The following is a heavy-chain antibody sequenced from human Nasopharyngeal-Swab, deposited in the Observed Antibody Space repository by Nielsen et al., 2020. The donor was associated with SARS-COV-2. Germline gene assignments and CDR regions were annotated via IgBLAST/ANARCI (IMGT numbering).Heavy chain of an antibody. V-gene: IGHV3-48*02. D-gene: IGHD1-26*01. Sequence: GGSLRLSCAASGFTFSDHSMIWVRQAPGQGLEWVSYISGSGSTLYYADSVKGRFTVPRDNAKNSLYLQMSSLRDDDTAVYYCVREFEATGATYLDYWGLGTLVTVSS. CDR2: ISGSGSTL. CDR1: GFTFSDHS. CDR3: VREFEATGATYLDY. J-gene: IGHJ4*02.